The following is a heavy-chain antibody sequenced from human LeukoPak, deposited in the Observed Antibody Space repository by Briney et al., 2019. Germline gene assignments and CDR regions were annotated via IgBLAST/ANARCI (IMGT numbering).Heavy chain of an antibody. J-gene: IGHJ4*02. CDR2: ISSSSSYI. CDR3: ASGEERKYYYDSSGYYSPPYYFDY. D-gene: IGHD3-22*01. V-gene: IGHV3-21*01. Sequence: PGGSLRLSCAASGFTFSSYSMNWVRQAPGKGLEWVSSISSSSSYIYYADSVEGRFTISRDNAKNSLYLQMNSLRAEDTAVYYCASGEERKYYYDSSGYYSPPYYFDYWGQGTLVTVSS. CDR1: GFTFSSYS.